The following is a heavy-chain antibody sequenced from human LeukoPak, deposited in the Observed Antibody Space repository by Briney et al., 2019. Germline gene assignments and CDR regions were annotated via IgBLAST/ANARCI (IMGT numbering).Heavy chain of an antibody. J-gene: IGHJ4*02. CDR1: GGSFSGYY. Sequence: SETLSLTCAVYGGSFSGYYWSWIRQPPGKGLEWIGEINHSGSTNYNPSLKSRVTISVDTSKNQFSLKLSSVTAADTAVYYCARRTLWRFGELVWHFDYWGQGTLVTVSS. V-gene: IGHV4-34*01. D-gene: IGHD3-10*01. CDR2: INHSGST. CDR3: ARRTLWRFGELVWHFDY.